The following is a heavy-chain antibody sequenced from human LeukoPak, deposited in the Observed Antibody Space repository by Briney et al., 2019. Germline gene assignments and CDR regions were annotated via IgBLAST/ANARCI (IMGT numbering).Heavy chain of an antibody. D-gene: IGHD1-1*01. Sequence: PGGSLTLSSSVSGFTITTNYMSWVPQAPGKGLEWVSVIYSGGTTNYADSVKGRFTVYRDNSKNTLYLQMNSLRAEDTAVYYCASKLASGYWGQGTLVTVSS. CDR3: ASKLASGY. CDR2: IYSGGTT. J-gene: IGHJ4*02. V-gene: IGHV3-66*01. CDR1: GFTITTNY.